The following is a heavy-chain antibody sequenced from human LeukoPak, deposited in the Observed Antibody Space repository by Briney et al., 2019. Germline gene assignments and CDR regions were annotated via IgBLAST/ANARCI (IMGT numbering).Heavy chain of an antibody. CDR3: AKLGNYYGFYYFDY. D-gene: IGHD3-10*01. V-gene: IGHV3-30*02. CDR2: IRYDGSNK. Sequence: PGGSLRLSCAGYGFSFSSYGMHWVRPAPGKGLEWVAFIRYDGSNKYYADSVKGRFTISRDNSKNTLYLQMNSLRAEDTAVYYCAKLGNYYGFYYFDYWGQGTLVTVSS. CDR1: GFSFSSYG. J-gene: IGHJ4*02.